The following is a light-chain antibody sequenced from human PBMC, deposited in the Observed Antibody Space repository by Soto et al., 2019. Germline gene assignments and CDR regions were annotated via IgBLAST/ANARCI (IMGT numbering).Light chain of an antibody. V-gene: IGLV2-23*03. CDR3: CSYAGGNTFA. CDR1: SSDVGSSNL. Sequence: QSAPTQPASVSGSPGQSITISCTGTSSDVGSSNLVSWYQQHPGKAPKLIIYEGIQRPSGLSHRFSGSKSANTASLTISGLQTEDEADYYCCSYAGGNTFAFGGGTKLTVL. CDR2: EGI. J-gene: IGLJ3*02.